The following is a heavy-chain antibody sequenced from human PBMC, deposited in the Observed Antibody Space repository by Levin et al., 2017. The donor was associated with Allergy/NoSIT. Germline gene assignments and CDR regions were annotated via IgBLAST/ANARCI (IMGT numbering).Heavy chain of an antibody. CDR1: GFTFSSYW. Sequence: AGGSLRLSCAASGFTFSSYWMSWVRQAPGKGLEWVANIKLDGSEKYYVDSVKGRFTISRDNAKNSLYLQMNTLRAGDTAVYYCARGRGSFYYYGMDVWAKGPRSPSP. J-gene: IGHJ6*02. D-gene: IGHD1-26*01. V-gene: IGHV3-7*04. CDR3: ARGRGSFYYYGMDV. CDR2: IKLDGSEK.